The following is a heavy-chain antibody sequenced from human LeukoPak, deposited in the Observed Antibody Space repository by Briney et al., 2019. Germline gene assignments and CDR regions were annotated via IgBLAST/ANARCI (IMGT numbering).Heavy chain of an antibody. Sequence: SETLSLTCAQYGGSFSGYYWNWIRQSPGKGLEWIGEINHSGTTNYIASLKSRVTISVDTSKKQFSLKLSSVTAADTAVYYCARFPCSGDSCYSGIRAFDIWGQGTMVTVS. CDR2: INHSGTT. J-gene: IGHJ3*02. CDR3: ARFPCSGDSCYSGIRAFDI. V-gene: IGHV4-34*01. D-gene: IGHD2-15*01. CDR1: GGSFSGYY.